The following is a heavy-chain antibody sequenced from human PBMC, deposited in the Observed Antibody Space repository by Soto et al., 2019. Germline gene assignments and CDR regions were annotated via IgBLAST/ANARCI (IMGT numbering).Heavy chain of an antibody. CDR1: GFTFRNYG. V-gene: IGHV3-48*01. J-gene: IGHJ4*02. D-gene: IGHD1-26*01. Sequence: PGGSLRLSCAASGFTFRNYGMNWVRQAPGKGLVWVSYIGIGSSTKYHADSVKGRFTISRDNAKNSLYLQMNSLRPEDTAVYYCAKGHEVGAPPPGYWGQGTLVTVSS. CDR2: IGIGSSTK. CDR3: AKGHEVGAPPPGY.